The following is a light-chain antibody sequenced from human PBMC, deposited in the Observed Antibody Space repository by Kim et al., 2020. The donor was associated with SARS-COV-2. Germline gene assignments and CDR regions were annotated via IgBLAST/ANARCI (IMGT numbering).Light chain of an antibody. V-gene: IGKV3-20*01. CDR1: QSVSGSY. CDR3: QQYGNSPQT. J-gene: IGKJ1*01. CDR2: DAS. Sequence: EIVLTQSPGTLSLSPGERATFSCRASQSVSGSYSAWYQQKPGQAPRLLIYDASTRATGIPDRFSGSGSGTDFTLTISRLEPEDFAVYYCQQYGNSPQTFGQGTKVDIK.